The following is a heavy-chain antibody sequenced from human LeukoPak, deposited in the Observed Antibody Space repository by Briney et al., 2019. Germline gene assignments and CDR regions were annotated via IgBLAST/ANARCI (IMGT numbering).Heavy chain of an antibody. J-gene: IGHJ4*02. D-gene: IGHD4-17*01. CDR2: ISGSGGST. CDR1: GFTFGNYA. V-gene: IGHV3-23*01. Sequence: PGGSLRLSCAASGFTFGNYAMSWVRQAPGKGLEWVSAISGSGGSTYYADSVKGRFTISRDNSKNTLYLQMSSLRAEDTAVYYCAKVHRDYGDYGPIDYWDQGTLVTVSS. CDR3: AKVHRDYGDYGPIDY.